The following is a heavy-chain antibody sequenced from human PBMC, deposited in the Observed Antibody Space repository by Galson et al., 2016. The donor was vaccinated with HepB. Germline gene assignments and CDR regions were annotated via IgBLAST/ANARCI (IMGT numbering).Heavy chain of an antibody. Sequence: SLRLSCAVSGFTVGNNFMTWVRQAPGKGLEWVSVIYSGGSTKYADSVKGRFTLSRDNAKNTVYLQMDSLRAADTAMYYCARDLSNSAVNKRGALEFWGQGTMVTVSS. D-gene: IGHD1/OR15-1a*01. J-gene: IGHJ3*01. CDR2: IYSGGST. CDR1: GFTVGNNF. CDR3: ARDLSNSAVNKRGALEF. V-gene: IGHV3-53*01.